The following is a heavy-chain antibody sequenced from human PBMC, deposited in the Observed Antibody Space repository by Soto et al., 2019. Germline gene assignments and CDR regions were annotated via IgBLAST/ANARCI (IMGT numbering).Heavy chain of an antibody. CDR2: IYSGGNT. CDR3: AKSITARPFGY. J-gene: IGHJ4*02. Sequence: PGGSLRLSCSGPQFTSSISLMHWVRQAPGKGLEWVSVIYSGGNTYYADSVKGRFTISRDNSKNTLYLQMNSLRAEDTAVYYCAKSITARPFGYWGQGALVTVSS. CDR1: QFTSSISL. D-gene: IGHD6-6*01. V-gene: IGHV3-53*01.